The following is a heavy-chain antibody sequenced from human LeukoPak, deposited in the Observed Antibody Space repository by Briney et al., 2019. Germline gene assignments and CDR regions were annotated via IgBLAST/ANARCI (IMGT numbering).Heavy chain of an antibody. CDR2: IYYSGST. J-gene: IGHJ5*02. CDR3: ARVGIAAPNWFDP. CDR1: GGSISSYY. Sequence: PSETLSLTCTVSGGSISSYYWSWIRQPPGKGLEWIGYIYYSGSTNYNPSLKSRVTISVDTSKNQFSLKLSSVTAADTAVCYCARVGIAAPNWFDPWGQGTLVTVSS. D-gene: IGHD6-13*01. V-gene: IGHV4-59*01.